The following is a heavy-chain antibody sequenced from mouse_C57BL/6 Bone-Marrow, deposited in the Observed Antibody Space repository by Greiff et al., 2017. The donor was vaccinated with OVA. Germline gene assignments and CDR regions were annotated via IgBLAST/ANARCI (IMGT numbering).Heavy chain of an antibody. J-gene: IGHJ1*03. CDR1: GYTFTSYW. CDR2: IVPISGGT. D-gene: IGHD1-3*01. CDR3: ARELNCYWYCDV. V-gene: IGHV1-72*01. Sequence: QVQLQQPGAELVKPGASVKLSCKASGYTFTSYWMHWVKQRPGRGLEWIGRIVPISGGTKYNEKFKSKATLTVDKPSSTAYMQLSSLTSEDSAVYYCARELNCYWYCDVWGTGTTVTVSS.